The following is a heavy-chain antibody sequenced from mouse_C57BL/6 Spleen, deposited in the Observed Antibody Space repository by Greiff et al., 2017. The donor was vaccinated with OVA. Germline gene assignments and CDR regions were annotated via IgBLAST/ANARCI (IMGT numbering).Heavy chain of an antibody. Sequence: QVQLQQSGAELVRPGASVKLSCKASGYTFTDYYINWVKQRPGQGLEWIARIYPGSGNTYYNEKFKGKATLTAEKSSSTAYMQLSSLTSEDSAVYFSARGGYDGYHYFDYWGQGTTLTVSS. D-gene: IGHD2-3*01. CDR3: ARGGYDGYHYFDY. CDR2: IYPGSGNT. CDR1: GYTFTDYY. J-gene: IGHJ2*01. V-gene: IGHV1-76*01.